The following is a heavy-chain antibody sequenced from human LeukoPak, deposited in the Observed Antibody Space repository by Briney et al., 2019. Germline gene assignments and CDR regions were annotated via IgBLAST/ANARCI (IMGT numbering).Heavy chain of an antibody. CDR3: AKGRSEGYIFPLDY. CDR2: ISGSGGST. CDR1: GFTFSSYA. V-gene: IGHV3-23*01. J-gene: IGHJ4*02. D-gene: IGHD3-3*02. Sequence: GGSLRLSCAASGFTFSSYAMSWVRQAPGKGLEWVSAISGSGGSTYCADSVKGRFTISRDNSKNTLYLQMNSLRAEDTAVYFCAKGRSEGYIFPLDYWGQGTLVTVSS.